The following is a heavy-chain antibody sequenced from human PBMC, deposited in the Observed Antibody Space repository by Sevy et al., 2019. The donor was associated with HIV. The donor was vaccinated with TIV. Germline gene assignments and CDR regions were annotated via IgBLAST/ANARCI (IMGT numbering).Heavy chain of an antibody. J-gene: IGHJ4*02. CDR2: ISGSGGST. CDR1: GFTFSSYA. Sequence: GGSLRLSCAASGFTFSSYAMSWVRQAPGKGLEWVSAISGSGGSTYYADSVKGRLTISRDNSKNTLYLQMNSLRAEDTAVYYCAKDPDYITIFGVVNTAIFDYWGQGTLVTVSS. CDR3: AKDPDYITIFGVVNTAIFDY. V-gene: IGHV3-23*01. D-gene: IGHD3-3*01.